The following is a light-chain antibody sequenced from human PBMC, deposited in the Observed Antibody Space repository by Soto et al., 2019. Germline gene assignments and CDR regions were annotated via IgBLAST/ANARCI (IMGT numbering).Light chain of an antibody. J-gene: IGKJ1*01. V-gene: IGKV3-20*01. CDR3: QKYGSSPPWT. CDR2: GAS. Sequence: EIVLTQSPGTVSLSPGERATLSCRASQSVSSSYLAWYQQKPGQAPRLLIYGASSRATGIPDRFSGSGSGPDFTLTISRLEPEDSAVYYCQKYGSSPPWTFGQGTKVEIK. CDR1: QSVSSSY.